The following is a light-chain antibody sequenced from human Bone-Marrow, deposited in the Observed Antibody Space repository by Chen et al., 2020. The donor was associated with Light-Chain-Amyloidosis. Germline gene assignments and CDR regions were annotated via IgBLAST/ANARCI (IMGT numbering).Light chain of an antibody. CDR2: DDS. Sequence: YVLTPPPSLSAATGQTATIACGGNNIGSTSVHWYQQTPGQAPLLVVYDDSDRPSGIPERLSGSNSGNTATLTISRVEAGDEADYYCQVWDRSSDRPVFGGGTKLTVL. CDR1: NIGSTS. CDR3: QVWDRSSDRPV. J-gene: IGLJ3*02. V-gene: IGLV3-21*02.